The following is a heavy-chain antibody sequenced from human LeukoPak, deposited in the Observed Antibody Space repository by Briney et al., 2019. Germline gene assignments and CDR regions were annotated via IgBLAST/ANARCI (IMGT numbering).Heavy chain of an antibody. V-gene: IGHV3-7*01. CDR2: IRQDGNEK. Sequence: GGSLRLSCAASGFTFSSFWMSWLRQAPGKGLEWVANIRQDGNEKYYVDSVKGRFTISRDNAKNSLYLQVNSLRAEDTAVYYCAKGYGSGSGYSYYYMDVWGKGTTVTVSS. D-gene: IGHD3-10*01. J-gene: IGHJ6*03. CDR3: AKGYGSGSGYSYYYMDV. CDR1: GFTFSSFW.